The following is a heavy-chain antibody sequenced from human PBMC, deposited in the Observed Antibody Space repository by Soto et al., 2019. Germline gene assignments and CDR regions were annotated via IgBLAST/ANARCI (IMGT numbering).Heavy chain of an antibody. J-gene: IGHJ4*02. CDR1: GYTFSAYY. CDR2: INPSSGAT. CDR3: AAFHSATPYLFAH. Sequence: ASVKVSCKASGYTFSAYYIHWVRQAPGQGLEWMGWINPSSGATNFAQKFQGRVTMTRDTSVSTAYMELTSLKSDDTAAYYCAAFHSATPYLFAHWGPGTLVTASS. V-gene: IGHV1-2*02. D-gene: IGHD1-26*01.